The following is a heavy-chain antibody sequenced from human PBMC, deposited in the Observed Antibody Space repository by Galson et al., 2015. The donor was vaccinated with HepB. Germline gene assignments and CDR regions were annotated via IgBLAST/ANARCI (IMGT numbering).Heavy chain of an antibody. CDR1: GGTFSSYA. CDR3: ARGSSGYCSGGSCFNWFDP. J-gene: IGHJ5*02. Sequence: SVKVSCKASGGTFSSYAISWVRQAPGQGLEWMGGIIPIFGTANYAQKFQGRVTITADESTSTAYMELSSLRSEDTAVYYCARGSSGYCSGGSCFNWFDPWGQGTLVTVSS. V-gene: IGHV1-69*13. D-gene: IGHD2-15*01. CDR2: IIPIFGTA.